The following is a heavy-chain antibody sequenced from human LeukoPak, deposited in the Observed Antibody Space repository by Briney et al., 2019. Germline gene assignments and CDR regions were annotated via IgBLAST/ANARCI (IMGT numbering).Heavy chain of an antibody. J-gene: IGHJ6*02. Sequence: GGSLRLSCAASGFTFSDYYMSWIREAPGKGLEWVSYISSSGNTIYYADSVKGRFTISRDNGKNSLYLQMNSLRAEDTAVYYCARDAAAAGPYYYYGMDVWGQGTTVTVSS. CDR1: GFTFSDYY. V-gene: IGHV3-11*01. CDR2: ISSSGNTI. CDR3: ARDAAAAGPYYYYGMDV. D-gene: IGHD6-13*01.